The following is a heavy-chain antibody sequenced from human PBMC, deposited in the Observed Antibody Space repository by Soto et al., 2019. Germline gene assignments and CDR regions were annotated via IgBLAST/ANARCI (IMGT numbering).Heavy chain of an antibody. D-gene: IGHD6-13*01. Sequence: ASVKVSCKASGYTFTGYYMHWVRQAPGQGLEWMGWINPNSGGTNYAQKFQGRVTMTRETSISTAYMELSRLRSDETAVYYCARVGAAVIGYFDYWGQGILVTVSS. CDR3: ARVGAAVIGYFDY. J-gene: IGHJ4*02. CDR2: INPNSGGT. CDR1: GYTFTGYY. V-gene: IGHV1-2*02.